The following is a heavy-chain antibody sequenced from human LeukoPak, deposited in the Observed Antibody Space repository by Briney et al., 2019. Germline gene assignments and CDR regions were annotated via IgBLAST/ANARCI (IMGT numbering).Heavy chain of an antibody. Sequence: SETLSLTCAVYGGSFSGYYWSWIRQPPGKGLEWIGEINHSGSTNYNPSLKSRVTISVDTSKNQFSLKLSSVTAADTAVYYCARRVLWFGLPDFSRISYYYYMDVWGKGTTVTISS. J-gene: IGHJ6*03. CDR1: GGSFSGYY. V-gene: IGHV4-34*01. CDR2: INHSGST. D-gene: IGHD3-10*01. CDR3: ARRVLWFGLPDFSRISYYYYMDV.